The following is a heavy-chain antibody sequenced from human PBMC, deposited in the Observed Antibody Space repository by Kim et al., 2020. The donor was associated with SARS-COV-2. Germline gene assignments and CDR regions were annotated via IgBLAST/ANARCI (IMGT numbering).Heavy chain of an antibody. CDR1: GFTFSNAW. J-gene: IGHJ4*02. CDR3: TTERYNWNYKNDY. Sequence: GGSLRLSCAASGFTFSNAWMSWVRQAPGKGLEWVGRIKSKTDGGTTDYAAPVKGRFTISRDDSKNTLYLQMNSLKTEDTAVYYCTTERYNWNYKNDYWGQGTLVTVSS. D-gene: IGHD1-7*01. V-gene: IGHV3-15*01. CDR2: IKSKTDGGTT.